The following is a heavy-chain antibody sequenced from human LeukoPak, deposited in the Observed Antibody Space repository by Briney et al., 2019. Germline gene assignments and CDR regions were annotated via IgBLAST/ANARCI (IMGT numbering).Heavy chain of an antibody. CDR2: INHSGST. CDR1: GGSFSGYY. CDR3: ARGVVAAAGRTFDF. Sequence: SETLSLTCAVYGGSFSGYYWSWIRQPPGKGLEWIGEINHSGSTSYNPSLKSRVAISVDTSKNQFSLKLSSVTAADTAVYYCARGVVAAAGRTFDFWGQGTLVTVSS. V-gene: IGHV4-34*01. D-gene: IGHD6-13*01. J-gene: IGHJ4*02.